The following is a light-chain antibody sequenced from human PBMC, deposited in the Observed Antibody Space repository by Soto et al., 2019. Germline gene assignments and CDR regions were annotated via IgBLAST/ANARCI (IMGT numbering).Light chain of an antibody. CDR2: SNN. CDR3: AAWDASLGGFYV. J-gene: IGLJ1*01. V-gene: IGLV1-44*01. CDR1: RSSIGSNT. Sequence: QSVLTQPPSASGTPGQRVNISWSGSRSSIGSNTVNWYQHLPGTAPKLLIYSNNHRPSGVPDRFSASKTGASASLAISGLQSEDEGDYYCAAWDASLGGFYVFGTGTKLTVL.